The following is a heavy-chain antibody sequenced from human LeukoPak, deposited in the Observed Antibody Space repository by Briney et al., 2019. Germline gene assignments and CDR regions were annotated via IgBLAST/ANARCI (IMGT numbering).Heavy chain of an antibody. Sequence: GESLKISCKGSGYSFTSYWIGWVRQMPGKGLEWMGIIYPGDSDTRYSPSFQGQVTISADKSISTTYLQWSSLKASDTAMYYCARRTYYYDSSGYYRYYFDYWGQGTTVTVSS. J-gene: IGHJ4*03. CDR1: GYSFTSYW. D-gene: IGHD3-22*01. V-gene: IGHV5-51*01. CDR3: ARRTYYYDSSGYYRYYFDY. CDR2: IYPGDSDT.